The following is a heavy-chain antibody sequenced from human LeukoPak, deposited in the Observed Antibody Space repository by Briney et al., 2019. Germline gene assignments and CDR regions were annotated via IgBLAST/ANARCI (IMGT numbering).Heavy chain of an antibody. J-gene: IGHJ4*02. CDR2: IYDSDST. CDR1: GLSVSTNY. CDR3: ARSRAFDL. V-gene: IGHV3-53*01. Sequence: GGSLNPSCVASGLSVSTNYMNWVRKAPGKCPEWVSIIYDSDSTYYTDSVKGGFTISRDCSKNTVYLQMNSLRIEDTALYYCARSRAFDLWGQGTLVTVSS.